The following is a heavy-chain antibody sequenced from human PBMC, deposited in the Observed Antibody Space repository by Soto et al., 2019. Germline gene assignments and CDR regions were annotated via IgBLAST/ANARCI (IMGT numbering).Heavy chain of an antibody. J-gene: IGHJ6*02. CDR2: IIPIFGTA. CDR3: ARALPNTYYYYYGMDV. V-gene: IGHV1-69*13. Sequence: SVKVSCKASGGTFSSYAISWVRQAPGQGLEWMGGIIPIFGTANYAQKFQGGVTITADESTSTAYMELSSLRSEDTAVYYCARALPNTYYYYYGMDVWGQGTTVTVSS. CDR1: GGTFSSYA. D-gene: IGHD1-26*01.